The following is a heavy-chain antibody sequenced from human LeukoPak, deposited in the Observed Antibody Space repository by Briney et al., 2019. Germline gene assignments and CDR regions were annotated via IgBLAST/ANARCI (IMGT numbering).Heavy chain of an antibody. Sequence: SETLSLTCTVSGGSISSGDYYWSWIRQPPGKGLEWIGYIYYSGSTYYNPSLKSRVTISVDTSKNQFSLKLSSVTAADTAVYYCARDRGLGPYYYGMDVWGQGTTVTVSS. CDR1: GGSISSGDYY. CDR3: ARDRGLGPYYYGMDV. CDR2: IYYSGST. D-gene: IGHD3-10*01. V-gene: IGHV4-30-4*08. J-gene: IGHJ6*02.